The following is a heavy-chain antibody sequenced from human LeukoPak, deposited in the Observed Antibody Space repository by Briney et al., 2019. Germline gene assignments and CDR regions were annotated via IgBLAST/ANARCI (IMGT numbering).Heavy chain of an antibody. D-gene: IGHD3-22*01. V-gene: IGHV3-11*04. Sequence: PGGPLRLSCAASGFTFSDYYMSWIRQAPGKGLEWVSYISSSGSTIYYADSVEGRFTISRDNAKNSLYLQMNSLRAEDTAVYYCARDGDYDSSGYVDYWGQGTLVTVSS. CDR1: GFTFSDYY. J-gene: IGHJ4*02. CDR3: ARDGDYDSSGYVDY. CDR2: ISSSGSTI.